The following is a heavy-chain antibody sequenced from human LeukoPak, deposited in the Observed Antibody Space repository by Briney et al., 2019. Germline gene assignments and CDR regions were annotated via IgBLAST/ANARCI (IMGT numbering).Heavy chain of an antibody. CDR3: ARNPRITYYYGSGSPYYFDY. CDR1: GGSVSSSSYY. J-gene: IGHJ4*02. CDR2: IYYSGIT. V-gene: IGHV4-39*07. Sequence: PSETLSLTCTVSGGSVSSSSYYWGWIRQPPGKGLEWIGSIYYSGITYDNPSLKSRVTISIDRSKNQFSLKLSSVTAADTAVYYCARNPRITYYYGSGSPYYFDYWGQGTLVTVSS. D-gene: IGHD3-10*01.